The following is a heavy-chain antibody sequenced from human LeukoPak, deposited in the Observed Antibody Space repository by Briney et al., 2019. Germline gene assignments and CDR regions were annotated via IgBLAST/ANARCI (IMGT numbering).Heavy chain of an antibody. Sequence: GGSLRLSCTVSGFTVSSNSMSWVRQAPGKGLGWVSFIYSDNTHYSDSVKGRFTISRDNSKNTLYLQMNSLRAEDTAVYYCARRAGAYSHPYDYWGQGTLVTVSS. CDR2: IYSDNT. J-gene: IGHJ4*02. CDR3: ARRAGAYSHPYDY. CDR1: GFTVSSNS. V-gene: IGHV3-53*01. D-gene: IGHD4/OR15-4a*01.